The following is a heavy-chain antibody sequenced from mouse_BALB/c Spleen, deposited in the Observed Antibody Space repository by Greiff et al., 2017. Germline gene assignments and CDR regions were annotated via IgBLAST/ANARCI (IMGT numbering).Heavy chain of an antibody. D-gene: IGHD2-12*01. CDR2: ISSGSSTI. V-gene: IGHV5-17*02. Sequence: EVKLVESGGGLVQPGGSRKLSCAASGFTFSSFGMHWVRQAPEKGLEWVAYISSGSSTIYYADTVKGRFTISRDNPKNTPFLQMTSLRSEDTAMYYCARTTYLDYWGQGTTLTVSS. CDR3: ARTTYLDY. J-gene: IGHJ2*01. CDR1: GFTFSSFG.